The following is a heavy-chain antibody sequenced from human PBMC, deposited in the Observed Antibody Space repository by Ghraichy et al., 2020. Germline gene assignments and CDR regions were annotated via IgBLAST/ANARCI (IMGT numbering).Heavy chain of an antibody. Sequence: TLSLTCTVSGASITSHYWSWIRQSPGKGLEWIGYIYYRGNTNYNPSLKSRGTMSVDTSKSQFSLRLTSATTTDTAVYYCARETYQWYFDYWGQGTLVIVSS. CDR2: IYYRGNT. V-gene: IGHV4-59*11. D-gene: IGHD6-19*01. CDR3: ARETYQWYFDY. CDR1: GASITSHY. J-gene: IGHJ4*02.